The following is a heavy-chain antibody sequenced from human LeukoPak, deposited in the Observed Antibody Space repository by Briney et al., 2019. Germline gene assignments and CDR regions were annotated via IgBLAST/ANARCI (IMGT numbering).Heavy chain of an antibody. V-gene: IGHV3-23*01. D-gene: IGHD6-19*01. CDR1: GFTFSSYD. CDR2: ISGSGGST. J-gene: IGHJ4*02. Sequence: GGSLRLSCAASGFTFSSYDMTWVRQAPGKGLEWVSAISGSGGSTYYADSVKGRFTISRDNSKNTLYLQMNSLRAEDTAVYYCAKAYSSGWYDYWGQGTLVTVSS. CDR3: AKAYSSGWYDY.